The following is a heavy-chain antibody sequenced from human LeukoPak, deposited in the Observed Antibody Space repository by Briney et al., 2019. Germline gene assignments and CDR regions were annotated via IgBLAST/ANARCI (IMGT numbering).Heavy chain of an antibody. CDR3: ARDLYYDFWSGYPHYFDY. V-gene: IGHV4-38-2*02. J-gene: IGHJ4*02. Sequence: PSETLSLTCTVSGYSISSGYYWGWIRQPPGKGLGWIGSIYHSGSTYYNPSLKSRVTISVDTSKNQFSLKLSSVTAADTAVYYWARDLYYDFWSGYPHYFDYWGQGTLVTVSS. CDR2: IYHSGST. D-gene: IGHD3-3*01. CDR1: GYSISSGYY.